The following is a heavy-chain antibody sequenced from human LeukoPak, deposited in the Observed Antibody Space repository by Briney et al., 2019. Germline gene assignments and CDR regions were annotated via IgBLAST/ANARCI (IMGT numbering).Heavy chain of an antibody. Sequence: GGSLRLSCAASGFTFSSYGMHWVRQAPGKGLEWVAFIRYDGSNKYYADSVKGRFTISRDNSKNTLYLQMNSLKAEDTAAYYCAKIPQGGTSTNWGFGFDYWGQGTLVTVSS. CDR1: GFTFSSYG. D-gene: IGHD7-27*01. V-gene: IGHV3-30*02. CDR2: IRYDGSNK. CDR3: AKIPQGGTSTNWGFGFDY. J-gene: IGHJ4*02.